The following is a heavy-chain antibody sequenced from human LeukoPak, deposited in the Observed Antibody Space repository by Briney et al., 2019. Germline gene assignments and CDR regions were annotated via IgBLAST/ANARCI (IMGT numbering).Heavy chain of an antibody. J-gene: IGHJ5*02. V-gene: IGHV4-61*02. Sequence: SETLSLTCTVSGGSISSGGYYWSWIRQPPVKGLEWIGRIYTSGSTNYNPSLKSRVTISVDTSKNQFSLKLSSVTAADTAVYYCARDTYYYDSSGYLNWFDPWGQGTLVTVSS. CDR2: IYTSGST. CDR3: ARDTYYYDSSGYLNWFDP. CDR1: GGSISSGGYY. D-gene: IGHD3-22*01.